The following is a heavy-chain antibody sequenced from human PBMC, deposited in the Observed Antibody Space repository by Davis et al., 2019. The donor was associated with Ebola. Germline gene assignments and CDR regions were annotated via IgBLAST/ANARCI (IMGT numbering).Heavy chain of an antibody. CDR3: ARRRSYFDY. CDR1: GDSISSGNW. Sequence: MPSETLSLTCAVSGDSISSGNWCIWVRQPPGKGLEWIGEIHHSGSTYYNPSLKSRITMSVDTSKNQFSLKLRSVTAADTAVYYCARRRSYFDYWGQGTLVTVSS. V-gene: IGHV4-55*02. CDR2: IHHSGST. J-gene: IGHJ4*02.